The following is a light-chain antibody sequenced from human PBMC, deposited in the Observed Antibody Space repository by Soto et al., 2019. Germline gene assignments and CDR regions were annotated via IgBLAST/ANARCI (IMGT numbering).Light chain of an antibody. V-gene: IGLV2-11*01. Sequence: QSALTQPRSVSGSPGQSVTISCTGTNSDVGTFYFVSWYQQYPDKGPKLIIYDVSERPSGVPDRFSGSKSGNTASLSISGLQAEDEADYYCCSYAGSYTVLFGGGTKLTVL. CDR2: DVS. CDR1: NSDVGTFYF. CDR3: CSYAGSYTVL. J-gene: IGLJ2*01.